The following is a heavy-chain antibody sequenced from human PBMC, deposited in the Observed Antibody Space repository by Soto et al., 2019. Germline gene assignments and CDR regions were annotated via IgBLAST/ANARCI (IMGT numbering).Heavy chain of an antibody. CDR2: VNPANGYT. CDR3: ARIITGTVGVDY. Sequence: QVQLVQSGAGVKKPGASVTVSCKASGYIFSSYAMHWVRQAPRQRLEWMGWVNPANGYTKYSQTFQGRVTITWDTSASTAYMDLSSLRSGDTAVYYCARIITGTVGVDYWGQGTLVTVSS. V-gene: IGHV1-3*01. J-gene: IGHJ4*02. D-gene: IGHD1-20*01. CDR1: GYIFSSYA.